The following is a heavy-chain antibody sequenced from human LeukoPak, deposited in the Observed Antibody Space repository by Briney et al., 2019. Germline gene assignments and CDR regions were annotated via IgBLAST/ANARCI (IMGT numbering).Heavy chain of an antibody. CDR1: GGSFSGYY. CDR2: INHSGST. Sequence: SETLSLTCAVYGGSFSGYYWSWIRQPPGKGLEWIGEINHSGSTNYNPSLKSRVTISVDTSKNQFSLKLSSVTAADTAVYYCARGPHTGVNYYDSSGYCYWGQGTLVTVSS. V-gene: IGHV4-34*01. CDR3: ARGPHTGVNYYDSSGYCY. D-gene: IGHD3-22*01. J-gene: IGHJ4*02.